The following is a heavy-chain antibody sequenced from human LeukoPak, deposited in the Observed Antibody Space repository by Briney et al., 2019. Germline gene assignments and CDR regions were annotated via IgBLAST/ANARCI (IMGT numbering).Heavy chain of an antibody. J-gene: IGHJ4*02. D-gene: IGHD6-19*01. CDR2: IYSRGST. V-gene: IGHV4-59*10. CDR1: GGSFSGYY. CDR3: ASDKGASGWGLGY. Sequence: SETLSLTCAVYGGSFSGYYLNWIRQPAGKGLEWIGRIYSRGSTNYNSSLKSRVTISLDTSKNQFSLKLTSVTAADTAVYYCASDKGASGWGLGYWGQGTLVTVSS.